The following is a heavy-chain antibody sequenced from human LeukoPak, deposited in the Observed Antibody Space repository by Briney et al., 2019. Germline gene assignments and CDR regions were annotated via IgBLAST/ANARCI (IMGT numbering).Heavy chain of an antibody. CDR3: ARDSYEVGDWFDP. D-gene: IGHD3-22*01. J-gene: IGHJ5*02. Sequence: KPSETLSLTCTVSGGSISSSSYYWGWIRQAPGKGLEWVSYISSSGSTIYYADSVKGRFTISRDNAKNSLYLQMNSLRAEDTAVYYCARDSYEVGDWFDPWGQGTLVTVSS. V-gene: IGHV3-11*01. CDR1: GGSISSSSYY. CDR2: ISSSGSTI.